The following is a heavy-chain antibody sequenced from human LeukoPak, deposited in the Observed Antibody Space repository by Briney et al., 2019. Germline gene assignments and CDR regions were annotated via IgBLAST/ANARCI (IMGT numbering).Heavy chain of an antibody. CDR2: IFDSGTT. J-gene: IGHJ6*03. D-gene: IGHD3-3*01. Sequence: SETLSLTCTVSGGSISSGDDYWSWIRQPPGKGLEWIGYIFDSGTTYYNPSLKSRVTISVDTSKNQFSLKLSSVTAADTAVYYCARGPQVAIFGVVRPYYCYMDVRGKGTTVTVSS. CDR3: ARGPQVAIFGVVRPYYCYMDV. CDR1: GGSISSGDDY. V-gene: IGHV4-30-4*01.